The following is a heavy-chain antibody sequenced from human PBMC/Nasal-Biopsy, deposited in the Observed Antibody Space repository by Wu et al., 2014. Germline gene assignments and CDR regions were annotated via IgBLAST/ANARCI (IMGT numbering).Heavy chain of an antibody. V-gene: IGHV6-1*01. Sequence: AISGDSVSSNSAAWSWIRQSPSRGLEWLGRTYYRSKWYHDYAVSVNSRITINPDTSKNQFSLQLTSVTPEDTAVYYCARSPEKQWVDYWGQGTLVTVSS. CDR2: TYYRSKWYH. CDR1: GDSVSSNSAA. J-gene: IGHJ4*02. D-gene: IGHD6-19*01. CDR3: ARSPEKQWVDY.